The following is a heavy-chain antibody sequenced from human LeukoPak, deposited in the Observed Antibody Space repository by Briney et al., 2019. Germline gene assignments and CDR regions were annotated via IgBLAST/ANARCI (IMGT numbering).Heavy chain of an antibody. CDR3: ARAISMVRRVDY. Sequence: GGSLRLSCAASGFTFSNYNMNWVRQAPGKGLEWVSSISSSSSNTYYADSVKGRFTISRDNAKNSLYLQMNSLRAEDTAVYYCARAISMVRRVDYWGQGTLVTVSS. D-gene: IGHD3-10*01. V-gene: IGHV3-21*01. CDR1: GFTFSNYN. CDR2: ISSSSSNT. J-gene: IGHJ4*02.